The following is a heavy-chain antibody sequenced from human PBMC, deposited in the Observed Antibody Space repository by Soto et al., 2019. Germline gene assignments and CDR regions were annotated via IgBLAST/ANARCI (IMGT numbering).Heavy chain of an antibody. CDR1: GYTFTGYY. CDR3: ASTMTTVTRRGMDV. V-gene: IGHV1-2*02. D-gene: IGHD4-17*01. CDR2: INPNSGGT. Sequence: QVQLVQSGAEVKKHGASVKVSCKASGYTFTGYYTHWVRQAPGQGLEWMGWINPNSGGTNSAHKFQGRVTMTRDTSISTAYMGLTRLRSDDTAVYYCASTMTTVTRRGMDVWGQGTTVTVSS. J-gene: IGHJ6*02.